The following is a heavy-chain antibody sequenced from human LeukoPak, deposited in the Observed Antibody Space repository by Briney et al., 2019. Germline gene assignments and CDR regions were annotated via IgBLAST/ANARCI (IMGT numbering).Heavy chain of an antibody. CDR1: GFTFSTYS. D-gene: IGHD4-23*01. V-gene: IGHV3-48*04. Sequence: PGGSLRLSCAASGFTFSTYSMNWVRQAPGKGLEWVSYISSSSSTIYHADSVKGRFTISRDNAKDSLYLQMNSLRAEDTAVYYCARGRVTTVVTPPGYWGQGTLVSVSS. J-gene: IGHJ4*02. CDR3: ARGRVTTVVTPPGY. CDR2: ISSSSSTI.